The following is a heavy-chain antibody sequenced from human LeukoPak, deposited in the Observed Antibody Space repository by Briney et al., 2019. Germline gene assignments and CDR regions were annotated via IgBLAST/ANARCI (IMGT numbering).Heavy chain of an antibody. J-gene: IGHJ4*02. CDR3: AKGPYGDYYFDY. D-gene: IGHD4-17*01. Sequence: PGGSLRLSCAASGFTFSSYGMRWVRQAPGKGLEWVAFIRYDGSNKYYADSVKGRFTISRDNSKNTLYLQMNSLRAEDTAVYYCAKGPYGDYYFDYWGQGTLVTVSS. CDR1: GFTFSSYG. V-gene: IGHV3-30*02. CDR2: IRYDGSNK.